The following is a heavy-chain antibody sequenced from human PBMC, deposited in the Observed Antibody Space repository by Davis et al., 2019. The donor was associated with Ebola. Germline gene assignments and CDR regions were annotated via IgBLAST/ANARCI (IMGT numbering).Heavy chain of an antibody. CDR1: GYIFTSYD. Sequence: AASVKVSCKASGYIFTSYDINWVRQATGQGLEWMGWMNPNSGNTGYARKFQDRVTMTRDTSMNTAYMELSSLRSEDTDVYYCARRRWSSSGCIFSWGQGTMVTVSS. V-gene: IGHV1-8*01. CDR3: ARRRWSSSGCIFS. J-gene: IGHJ3*01. D-gene: IGHD3-22*01. CDR2: MNPNSGNT.